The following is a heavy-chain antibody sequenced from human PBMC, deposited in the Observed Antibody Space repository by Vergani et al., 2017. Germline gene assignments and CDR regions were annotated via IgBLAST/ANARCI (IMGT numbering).Heavy chain of an antibody. CDR3: ARDHRDYNNYPGTFDI. CDR1: GESIRSGSHY. CDR2: IHTGGST. V-gene: IGHV4-61*02. D-gene: IGHD5-24*01. Sequence: QVKLQESGPGLLKPSQTLSLTCTVSGESIRSGSHYWSWIRQPAGKGPEWIGHIHTGGSTDLNPSFKSRVSISVDTSKSQFSPKLNSVTVADTAVYYCARDHRDYNNYPGTFDIWGQGTMVTVSS. J-gene: IGHJ3*02.